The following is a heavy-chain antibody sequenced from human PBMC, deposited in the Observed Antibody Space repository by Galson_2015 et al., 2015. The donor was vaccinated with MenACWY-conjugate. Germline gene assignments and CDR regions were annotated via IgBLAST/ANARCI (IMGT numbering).Heavy chain of an antibody. CDR3: ARSYVPGSDRKNYYMDV. CDR2: VNSDGSGT. D-gene: IGHD3-16*01. V-gene: IGHV3-74*01. Sequence: SLRLSCAASGFTFSSYWMHWVRQAPGKGLVWVSRVNSDGSGTGYADSVKGRLTISRDNAKNMLFLQMNSLKVEDTAVYYCARSYVPGSDRKNYYMDVWGRGTTVTVSS. J-gene: IGHJ6*03. CDR1: GFTFSSYW.